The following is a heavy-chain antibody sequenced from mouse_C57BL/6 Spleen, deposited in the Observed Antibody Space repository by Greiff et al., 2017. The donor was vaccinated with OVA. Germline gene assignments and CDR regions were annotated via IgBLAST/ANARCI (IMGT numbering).Heavy chain of an antibody. CDR3: ARRKASYGSIYYAMDY. Sequence: EVKLQQSGPELVKPGASVKISCKASGYTFTDYYMNWVKQSHGKSLEWIGDINPNNGGTSYNQKFKGKATLTVDKSSSTAYMELRSLTSEDSAVYYCARRKASYGSIYYAMDYWGQGTSVTVSA. D-gene: IGHD1-1*01. CDR2: INPNNGGT. V-gene: IGHV1-26*01. J-gene: IGHJ4*01. CDR1: GYTFTDYY.